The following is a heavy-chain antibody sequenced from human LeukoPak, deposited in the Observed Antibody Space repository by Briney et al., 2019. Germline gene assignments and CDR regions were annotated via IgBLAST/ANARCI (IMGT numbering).Heavy chain of an antibody. J-gene: IGHJ4*02. CDR3: ARAVADYGDTYYFDY. CDR2: IYTSGSA. Sequence: SETLSLTCTVSGDSISSYYWSWIRQPAGKGLEWIGRIYTSGSANYNPSLKSRVTMSVDMSTNQFSLKLTSVTAADTAVYYCARAVADYGDTYYFDYWGQGTLVTVSS. D-gene: IGHD4-17*01. CDR1: GDSISSYY. V-gene: IGHV4-4*07.